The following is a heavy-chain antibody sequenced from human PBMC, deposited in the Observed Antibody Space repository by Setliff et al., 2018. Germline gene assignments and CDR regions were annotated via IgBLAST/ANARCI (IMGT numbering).Heavy chain of an antibody. CDR2: INWNGGST. V-gene: IGHV3-20*04. CDR3: AGEPWQQLVVDY. D-gene: IGHD6-13*01. CDR1: GFTFDDYA. J-gene: IGHJ4*02. Sequence: GGSLRLSCVASGFTFDDYAMSWVRQAPGKGLEWVCGINWNGGSTGYADSVKGRFTISRDNSKNTLYLQMNSLRPEDTAVYYCAGEPWQQLVVDYWGQGTLVTVSS.